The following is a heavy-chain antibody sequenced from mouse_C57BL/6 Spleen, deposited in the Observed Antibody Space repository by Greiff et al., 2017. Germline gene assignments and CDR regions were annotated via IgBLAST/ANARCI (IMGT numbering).Heavy chain of an antibody. CDR2: ISSGGDYI. D-gene: IGHD2-1*01. CDR3: ARNYYGNYGGYFDV. V-gene: IGHV5S21*01. J-gene: IGHJ1*03. CDR1: GFTFSSYA. Sequence: EVMLVESGEGLVKPGGSLKLSCAASGFTFSSYAMSWVRQTPEKRLEWVAYISSGGDYIYYADTVKGRFTISRDNAKNTLYLQMSRLKSEDTAMYYCARNYYGNYGGYFDVRGTGTTVTVSS.